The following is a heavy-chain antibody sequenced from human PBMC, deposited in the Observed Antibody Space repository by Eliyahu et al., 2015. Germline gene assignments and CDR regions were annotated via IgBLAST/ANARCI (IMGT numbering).Heavy chain of an antibody. CDR1: GXTLXELX. J-gene: IGHJ4*02. V-gene: IGHV1-24*01. CDR3: ATEYYDYVWGSYRALDY. CDR2: FDPEDGET. D-gene: IGHD3-16*02. Sequence: QVQLVQSGAEVKKPGASVKVSCXVSGXTLXELXMHWVRQAPGKGLEXMGGFDPEDGETIYAQKFQGRVTMTEDTSTDTAYMELSSLRSEDTAVYYCATEYYDYVWGSYRALDYWGQGTLVTVSS.